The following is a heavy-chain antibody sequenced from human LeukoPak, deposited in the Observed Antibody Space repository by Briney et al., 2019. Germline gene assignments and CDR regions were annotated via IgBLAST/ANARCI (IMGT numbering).Heavy chain of an antibody. CDR3: ARGESTVVTGRAAHY. V-gene: IGHV1-2*02. D-gene: IGHD4-23*01. CDR1: GYTFTGYY. Sequence: ASVKVSCKASGYTFTGYYMHWVRQAPGQGLEWLGWINPNSGGTNYAQNFQSRVTMTRDTSISTAYMELSRLRSDDTAVYYCARGESTVVTGRAAHYWGQGTLVTVSS. CDR2: INPNSGGT. J-gene: IGHJ4*02.